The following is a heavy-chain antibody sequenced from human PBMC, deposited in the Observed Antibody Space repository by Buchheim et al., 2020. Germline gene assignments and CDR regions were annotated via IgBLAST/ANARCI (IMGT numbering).Heavy chain of an antibody. J-gene: IGHJ4*02. CDR3: ARTLYYYDSSGYYLYYFDY. D-gene: IGHD3-22*01. Sequence: QVQLQESGPGLVKPSQTLSLTCTVSGGSISSGDYYWSWIRQPPGKGLEWIGYIYYSGSTYYNPSLKSRVTISVEKSKNQFSLKLSSVTAADTAVYYCARTLYYYDSSGYYLYYFDYWGQGTL. CDR1: GGSISSGDYY. CDR2: IYYSGST. V-gene: IGHV4-30-4*01.